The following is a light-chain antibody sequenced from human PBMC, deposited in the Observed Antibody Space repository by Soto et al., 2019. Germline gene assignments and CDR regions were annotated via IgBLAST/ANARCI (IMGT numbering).Light chain of an antibody. Sequence: DIRMTQSPSSLSASVGDTVTITCRASQSISSHLNWYQQKPGKAPNLLTYTASNLQSGVPSRFSGSGSGADFTLTISSLQPEDFATYYCQQSYSTPISFGQGTRLEIK. J-gene: IGKJ5*01. CDR3: QQSYSTPIS. CDR1: QSISSH. CDR2: TAS. V-gene: IGKV1-39*01.